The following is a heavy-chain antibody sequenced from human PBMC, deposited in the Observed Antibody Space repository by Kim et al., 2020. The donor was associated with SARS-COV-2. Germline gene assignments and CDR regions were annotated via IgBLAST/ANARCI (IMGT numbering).Heavy chain of an antibody. CDR3: ARGSSGSYSSRFDP. J-gene: IGHJ5*02. CDR2: INHSGST. CDR1: GGSFSGYY. Sequence: ETLSLTCAVYGGSFSGYYWSWIRQPPGKGLEWIGEINHSGSTNYNPSLKSRVTISVDTSKNQFSLKLSSVTAADTAVYYCARGSSGSYSSRFDPWGQGTLVTVSS. D-gene: IGHD1-26*01. V-gene: IGHV4-34*01.